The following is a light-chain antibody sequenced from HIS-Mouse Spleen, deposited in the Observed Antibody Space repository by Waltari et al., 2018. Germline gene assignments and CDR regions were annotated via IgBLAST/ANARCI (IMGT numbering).Light chain of an antibody. CDR1: NIGSES. CDR2: DDS. J-gene: IGLJ2*01. Sequence: SYVLTQPPSVSVAPGKTARITCGGTNIGSESVHWYQQKPGQAPVLDVYDDSDRPSGIPGRFSGSNSGNTATLTISRVEAGDEADYYCQVWDSSSDHVVFGGGTKLTVL. CDR3: QVWDSSSDHVV. V-gene: IGLV3-21*03.